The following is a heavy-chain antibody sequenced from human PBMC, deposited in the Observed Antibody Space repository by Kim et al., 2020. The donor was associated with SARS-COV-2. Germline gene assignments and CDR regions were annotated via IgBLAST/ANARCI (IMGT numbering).Heavy chain of an antibody. CDR2: INPNGGGT. Sequence: ASVKVSCKASGYTFTSYYIHWVRQAPGQGLEWLGIINPNGGGTKYAQTIQGRVAMTRDTSTGTVYMDLSSLRSEDTAVYYRARAGSGSYQRSFDYWGQGT. D-gene: IGHD3-10*01. CDR3: ARAGSGSYQRSFDY. J-gene: IGHJ4*02. CDR1: GYTFTSYY. V-gene: IGHV1-46*01.